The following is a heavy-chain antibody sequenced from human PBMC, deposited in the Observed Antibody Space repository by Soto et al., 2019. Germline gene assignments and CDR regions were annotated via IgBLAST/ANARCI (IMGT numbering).Heavy chain of an antibody. CDR2: ILPIFGTA. CDR1: GGTFSSYA. CDR3: ARASTLTVHCGSVSCPRMDV. V-gene: IGHV1-69*06. Sequence: QVQLVQSGAEVQKPGSPVKVSCKASGGTFSSYAISWVRQAPGQGLEWMGGILPIFGTANYARKFQGRVTMTADRYTSTAYMEVSSLRSEDTAVYYCARASTLTVHCGSVSCPRMDVWGQGTTVTVSS. D-gene: IGHD2-2*01. J-gene: IGHJ6*02.